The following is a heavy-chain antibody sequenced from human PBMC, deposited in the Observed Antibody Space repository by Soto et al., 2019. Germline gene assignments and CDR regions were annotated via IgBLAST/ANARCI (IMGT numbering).Heavy chain of an antibody. D-gene: IGHD6-6*01. V-gene: IGHV2-5*01. Sequence: SGPTLVNPTQTLTLTCTFSGFSLSTSGVGVGWIRQPPGKALEWLALIYWNDDKRYSPSLKSRLTITKDTSKNQVVLTMTNMDPVDTATYYCAHPDIAYSSSTPDPDYYFDYWGQGTLVTVSS. J-gene: IGHJ4*02. CDR1: GFSLSTSGVG. CDR3: AHPDIAYSSSTPDPDYYFDY. CDR2: IYWNDDK.